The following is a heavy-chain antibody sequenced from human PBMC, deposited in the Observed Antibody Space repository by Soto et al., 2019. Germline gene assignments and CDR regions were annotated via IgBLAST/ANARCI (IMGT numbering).Heavy chain of an antibody. J-gene: IGHJ5*02. CDR2: IYYTGST. CDR1: GCSMISYY. V-gene: IGHV4-59*08. CDR3: ARTGAPAGVYWFDP. D-gene: IGHD6-13*01. Sequence: PSETLSLTCTFSGCSMISYYWSWIRQPPGRGLEWIGFIYYTGSTNYNPSLKSRVTIAIDTSKNQFSLSLSSVTAADTAVYYCARTGAPAGVYWFDPWGQGTLVTVSS.